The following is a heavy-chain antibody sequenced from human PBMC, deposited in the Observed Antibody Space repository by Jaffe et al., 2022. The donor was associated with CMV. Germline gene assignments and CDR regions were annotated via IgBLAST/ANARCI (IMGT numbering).Heavy chain of an antibody. V-gene: IGHV4-59*01. J-gene: IGHJ5*02. CDR3: AAGLGGWNQNWFDP. D-gene: IGHD1-1*01. Sequence: QVQLQESGPGLVKPSETLSLTCTVSGGSISSYYWSWIRQPPGKGLEWIGYIYYSGSTNYNPSLKSRVTISVDTSKNQFSLKLSSVTAADTAVYYCAAGLGGWNQNWFDPWGQGTLVTVSS. CDR1: GGSISSYY. CDR2: IYYSGST.